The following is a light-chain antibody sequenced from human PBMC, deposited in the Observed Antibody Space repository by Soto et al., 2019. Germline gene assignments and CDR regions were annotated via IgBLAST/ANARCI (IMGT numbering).Light chain of an antibody. J-gene: IGKJ4*01. V-gene: IGKV1-9*01. CDR2: AAS. Sequence: IQLTQSPSSLSASEGDRVTITCRASQGISSYLAWYQQKPGKAPKLLIYAASTLQSGVPSRFSGSGSGTDFTLTISSLQPEDFATYYCQHTLTFGGGTKVEIK. CDR3: QHTLT. CDR1: QGISSY.